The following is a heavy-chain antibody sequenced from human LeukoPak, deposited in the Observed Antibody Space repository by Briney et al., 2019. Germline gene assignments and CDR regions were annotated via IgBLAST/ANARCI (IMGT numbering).Heavy chain of an antibody. CDR1: GFTFSSYW. J-gene: IGHJ6*03. D-gene: IGHD2-2*01. CDR2: IKQDGSEK. CDR3: ARMGHVVPEIYCYYYYMDV. V-gene: IGHV3-7*01. Sequence: GGSLRLSCAASGFTFSSYWMSWVRQAPGKGLEWVANIKQDGSEKYYVDSVKGRFTISRDNAKNSLYLQMNSLRAEDTAVYYCARMGHVVPEIYCYYYYMDVWGKGTTVTVSS.